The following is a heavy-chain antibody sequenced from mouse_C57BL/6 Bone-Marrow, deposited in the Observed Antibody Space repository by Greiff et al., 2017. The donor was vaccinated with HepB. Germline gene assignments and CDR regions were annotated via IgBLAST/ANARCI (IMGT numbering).Heavy chain of an antibody. Sequence: VQLQQSGAELVKPGASVKMSCKASGYTFTSYWITWVKQRPGQGLEWIGDIYPGSGSTNYNEKFKSKATLTVDTSSSTAYMQLSSLTSEDSAVYYCARLSKYVYYAMDYWGQGTSVTVSS. CDR2: IYPGSGST. J-gene: IGHJ4*01. D-gene: IGHD2-5*01. V-gene: IGHV1-55*01. CDR3: ARLSKYVYYAMDY. CDR1: GYTFTSYW.